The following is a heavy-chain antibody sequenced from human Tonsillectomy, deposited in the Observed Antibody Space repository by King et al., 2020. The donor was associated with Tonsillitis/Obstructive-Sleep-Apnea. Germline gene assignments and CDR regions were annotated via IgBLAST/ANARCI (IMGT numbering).Heavy chain of an antibody. D-gene: IGHD2-2*01. J-gene: IGHJ4*02. CDR2: ISYDGGNK. CDR3: AREGVGPDIVVVPGASPFLDY. V-gene: IGHV3-30*01. Sequence: VQLVESGGGVVQPGRSLRLSCAASGFTFNTYAMHWVRQAPGKGLEWVAVISYDGGNKYYADSVKGRFTISRDNSKNTLYLQLNSLSAEDTAVYYCAREGVGPDIVVVPGASPFLDYWGQGTLVTVSS. CDR1: GFTFNTYA.